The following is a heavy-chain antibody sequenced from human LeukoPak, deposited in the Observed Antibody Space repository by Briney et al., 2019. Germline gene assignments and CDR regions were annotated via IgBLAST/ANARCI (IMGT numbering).Heavy chain of an antibody. CDR1: EFTFSSYA. CDR2: ISYDGSNK. V-gene: IGHV3-30*04. Sequence: GGSLRLSCAASEFTFSSYAMHWVRQAPGKGLEWVAVISYDGSNKYYADSVKGRFTISRDNSKNTLYLQMNSLRAEDTAVYYCARDFRAPGIAAAGEYYYYYGMDVWGQGTTVTVSS. D-gene: IGHD6-13*01. CDR3: ARDFRAPGIAAAGEYYYYYGMDV. J-gene: IGHJ6*02.